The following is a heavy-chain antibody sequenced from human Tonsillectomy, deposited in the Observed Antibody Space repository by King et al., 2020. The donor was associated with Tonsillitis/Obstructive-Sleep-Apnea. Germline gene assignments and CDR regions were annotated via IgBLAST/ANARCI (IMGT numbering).Heavy chain of an antibody. J-gene: IGHJ3*02. D-gene: IGHD3-10*01. CDR1: GYTFTDYY. Sequence: GQLVQSGAEVKKPGASMKVSCKASGYTFTDYYIHWVRQAPGQGLEWMGWINPNTGVTNYAQKFQGSVTMTRDSSITTAYMELSRLRSDDTAVYYCASDVRKFGSGTYDAFDIWGQGTMVTVSS. CDR3: ASDVRKFGSGTYDAFDI. V-gene: IGHV1-2*02. CDR2: INPNTGVT.